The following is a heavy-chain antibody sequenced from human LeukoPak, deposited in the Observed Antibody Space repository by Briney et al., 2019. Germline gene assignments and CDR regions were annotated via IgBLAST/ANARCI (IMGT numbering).Heavy chain of an antibody. Sequence: GGSLRLSCAASGFIFSGYSMNWVRQAPGKGLEWVSSISSSSSSIYYADSVKGRFTISRDNSKNTLYLQMNSLRAEDTAVYYCARVGNGRWLAYYYYGMDVWGKGPTVTVSS. D-gene: IGHD6-19*01. J-gene: IGHJ6*04. CDR3: ARVGNGRWLAYYYYGMDV. CDR1: GFIFSGYS. V-gene: IGHV3-21*04. CDR2: ISSSSSSI.